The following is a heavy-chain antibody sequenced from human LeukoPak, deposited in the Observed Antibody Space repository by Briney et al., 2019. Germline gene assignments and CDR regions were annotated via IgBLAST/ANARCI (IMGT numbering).Heavy chain of an antibody. CDR2: IYYSGST. CDR3: AREALALWSYFDY. V-gene: IGHV4-31*03. CDR1: GGSISSGGYY. J-gene: IGHJ4*02. D-gene: IGHD3-10*01. Sequence: SQTLSLTCTVSGGSISSGGYYWSWIRQHPGKGLEWIGYIYYSGSTYYNPSLESRVTISVDTSKNQFSLKLSSVTAADTAVYYCAREALALWSYFDYWGQGTLVTVSS.